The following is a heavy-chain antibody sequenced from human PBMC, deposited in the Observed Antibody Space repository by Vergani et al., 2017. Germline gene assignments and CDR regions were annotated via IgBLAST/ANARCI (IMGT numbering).Heavy chain of an antibody. CDR2: ISYDGSNK. V-gene: IGHV3-30*18. D-gene: IGHD3-22*01. CDR1: GFTFSSYG. CDR3: AKPREDYYDSSGYAY. J-gene: IGHJ4*02. Sequence: QVQLVESGGGVVQPGRSLRLSCAASGFTFSSYGMHWVRQAPGKGLEWVAVISYDGSNKYYADSVKGRFTISRDNSKNTLYLQMNRLRAEDTAVYYCAKPREDYYDSSGYAYWGQGTLVTVSS.